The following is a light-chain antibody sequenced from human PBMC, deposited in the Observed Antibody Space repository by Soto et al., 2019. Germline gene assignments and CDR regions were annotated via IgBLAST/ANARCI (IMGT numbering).Light chain of an antibody. CDR3: QQRDYWEVT. Sequence: EIVMTQSPATLSVSPGERATLSCRASQSISSNLAWYQQKPGRAPRLLIYGASTRATGIPARFSGSGSGTEFTLTISSLQSEDFAVYYCQQRDYWEVTVGQGTRREIK. CDR1: QSISSN. CDR2: GAS. V-gene: IGKV3-15*01. J-gene: IGKJ5*01.